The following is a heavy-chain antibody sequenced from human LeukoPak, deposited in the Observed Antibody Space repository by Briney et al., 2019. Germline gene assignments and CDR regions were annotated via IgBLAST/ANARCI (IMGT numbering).Heavy chain of an antibody. V-gene: IGHV4-59*01. J-gene: IGHJ4*02. Sequence: SETLSLTCTVSGGSISSYYWSWSRQPPGKGLEWIGYIYYSGSTNYNPSLKSRVTISVDTSKNQFSPKLSSVTAADTAVYYCARDLYYYDSSGHYFDYWGQGTLVTVSS. D-gene: IGHD3-22*01. CDR1: GGSISSYY. CDR3: ARDLYYYDSSGHYFDY. CDR2: IYYSGST.